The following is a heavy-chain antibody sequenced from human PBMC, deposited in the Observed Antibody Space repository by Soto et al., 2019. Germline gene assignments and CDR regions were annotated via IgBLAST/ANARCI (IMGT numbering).Heavy chain of an antibody. J-gene: IGHJ3*02. CDR1: GYSFTTYW. D-gene: IGHD3-10*01. CDR3: ARPYTMVDAFAI. Sequence: PVESLKIYCQVSGYSFTTYWIGWVRQMPGKGLEWMGVIYPGDSDTRYSPSFQGQVTISADKSISTAYLQWRSLKASDTAIYYCARPYTMVDAFAIWGQGTVVTVSS. V-gene: IGHV5-51*01. CDR2: IYPGDSDT.